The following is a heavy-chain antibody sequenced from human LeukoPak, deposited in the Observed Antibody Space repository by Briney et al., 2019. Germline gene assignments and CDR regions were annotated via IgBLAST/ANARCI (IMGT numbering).Heavy chain of an antibody. V-gene: IGHV3-21*01. D-gene: IGHD2-2*01. J-gene: IGHJ6*03. CDR1: GFTFSSYS. CDR3: AREESYQLLSYYYYYMDV. CDR2: ISSSSSYI. Sequence: GGSLRLSCAASGFTFSSYSMNWVRQAPGKGLEWVSSISSSSSYIYYADSVKGRFTISRDNAKNSLYLQMNSLRAEDTAVYYCAREESYQLLSYYYYYMDVWGKGTTVTVSS.